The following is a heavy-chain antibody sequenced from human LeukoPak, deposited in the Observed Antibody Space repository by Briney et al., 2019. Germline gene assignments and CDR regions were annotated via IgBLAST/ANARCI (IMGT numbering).Heavy chain of an antibody. CDR1: GGSINSYY. J-gene: IGHJ4*02. CDR2: IYYSGST. V-gene: IGHV4-59*01. CDR3: ARESSTARFDY. Sequence: SETLSLTCTVSGGSINSYYWSWIRQPPGKGLEWIGYIYYSGSTNYNPSLKSRVTISVDTSKNQFSLKLTSLTAADTAVYYCARESSTARFDYWGQGTLVPVSS.